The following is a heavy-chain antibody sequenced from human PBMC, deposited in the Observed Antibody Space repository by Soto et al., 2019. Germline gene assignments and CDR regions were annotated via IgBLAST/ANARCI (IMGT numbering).Heavy chain of an antibody. J-gene: IGHJ4*02. CDR2: ISSSSSYI. D-gene: IGHD3-10*01. CDR1: GFTFSSYS. CDR3: ARDAYLGSGSYAY. V-gene: IGHV3-21*01. Sequence: GGSLRLSCAASGFTFSSYSMNWVRPAPGKGLEWVSSISSSSSYIYYADSVKGRFTISRDNAKNSLYLQMNSLRAEDTAVYYCARDAYLGSGSYAYWGQGTLVTVSS.